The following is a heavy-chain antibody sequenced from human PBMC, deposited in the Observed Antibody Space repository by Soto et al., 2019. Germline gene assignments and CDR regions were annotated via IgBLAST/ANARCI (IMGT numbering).Heavy chain of an antibody. Sequence: QVQLVQSGAEVKKPGSSVKVSCKASGGTCSSYAISWVRQAPGQALEWMGGIIPIFGTANYAQTLQGRVTITADKSTSTDYMELSSLRSEDTAVYYCARDLLGYCSGGSCYSGYYYYYGMDVWGQGTTVTVSS. J-gene: IGHJ6*02. V-gene: IGHV1-69*06. CDR3: ARDLLGYCSGGSCYSGYYYYYGMDV. CDR1: GGTCSSYA. CDR2: IIPIFGTA. D-gene: IGHD2-15*01.